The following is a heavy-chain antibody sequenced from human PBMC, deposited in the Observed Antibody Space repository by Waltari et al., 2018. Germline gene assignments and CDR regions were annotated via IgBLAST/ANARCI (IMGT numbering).Heavy chain of an antibody. CDR2: INSDESST. V-gene: IGHV3-74*01. CDR1: GFPFSSYW. D-gene: IGHD2-21*01. J-gene: IGHJ4*02. Sequence: EVQLVEAGGGLVQPGGCLRLSCGASGFPFSSYWMHWVRQAPGKGRVWVSRINSDESSTSYADSVKGRFTISRDNAKNTLYLQMDSLRAEDTAVYYCVRVGGAYSPFGYWGQGILVTVSS. CDR3: VRVGGAYSPFGY.